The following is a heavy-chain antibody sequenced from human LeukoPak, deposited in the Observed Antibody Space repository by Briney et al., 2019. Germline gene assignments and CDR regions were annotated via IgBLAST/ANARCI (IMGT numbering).Heavy chain of an antibody. Sequence: ASMKVSCKASGYTFTGYYMHWVRQAPGQGLEWMGWINPNSGGTNYAQKFQGRVTMTRDTSISTAYMELSRLRSDDTAVYYCARVSSHYRSCFDYWGQGTLVTVSS. D-gene: IGHD6-13*01. J-gene: IGHJ4*02. CDR3: ARVSSHYRSCFDY. CDR1: GYTFTGYY. V-gene: IGHV1-2*02. CDR2: INPNSGGT.